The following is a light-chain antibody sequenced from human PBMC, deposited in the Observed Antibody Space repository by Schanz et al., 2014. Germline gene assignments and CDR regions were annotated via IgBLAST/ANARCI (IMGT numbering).Light chain of an antibody. CDR1: SSNLGADYD. Sequence: QSVLTQPPSVSGAPGQRVTISCTGSSSNLGADYDVHWYQQLPGAAPKLLIYGNSNRPSGVPDRFSGSKSGTSASLAITGLQAEDEADYYCQSYDSSLSGPVFGGGTKLTVL. V-gene: IGLV1-40*01. J-gene: IGLJ2*01. CDR3: QSYDSSLSGPV. CDR2: GNS.